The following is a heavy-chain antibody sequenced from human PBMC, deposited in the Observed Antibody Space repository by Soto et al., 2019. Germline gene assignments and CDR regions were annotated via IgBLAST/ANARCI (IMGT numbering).Heavy chain of an antibody. CDR1: GGTFSSYT. CDR3: ARDRQYRGGAYGDYVSCLDV. J-gene: IGHJ6*04. V-gene: IGHV1-69*08. Sequence: VQLVQSGAEVKKPGSSVKVSCKASGGTFSSYTISWVRQAPGQGLEWMGRIIPILGIANYAQKFQGRVTITADKSTSTAYMERSSLRSEDTAVYYCARDRQYRGGAYGDYVSCLDVWGKGTTVTVSS. CDR2: IIPILGIA. D-gene: IGHD4-17*01.